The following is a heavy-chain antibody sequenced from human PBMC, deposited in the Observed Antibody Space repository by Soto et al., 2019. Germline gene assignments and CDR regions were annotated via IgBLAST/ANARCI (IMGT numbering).Heavy chain of an antibody. Sequence: QVQLVQSGAEVKKPGASVKVSCKASGYTFTSYYMHWVRQAPGQGLEWMGIINPSGGSTSYAQKFQGRVTMTRDTSTSTVYMELSSLRSEDTAVYYCARDLAAGVRGVPRKAFDYWGQGTLVTVSS. D-gene: IGHD3-10*01. CDR1: GYTFTSYY. V-gene: IGHV1-46*01. CDR3: ARDLAAGVRGVPRKAFDY. CDR2: INPSGGST. J-gene: IGHJ4*02.